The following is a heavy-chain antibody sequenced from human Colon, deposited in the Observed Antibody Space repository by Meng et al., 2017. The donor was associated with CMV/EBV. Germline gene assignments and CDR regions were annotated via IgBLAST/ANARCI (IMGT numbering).Heavy chain of an antibody. V-gene: IGHV3-30*14. CDR1: GFILSTYA. Sequence: QGHVVESGGGVVQPGRLLSLSCAASGFILSTYAMYWVSQAPGKGLEWVAVISYDGNNKYYADSVKGRFTISRDNSKNTLFLQMNSLRADDTAVYYCARGPSYSHYFDYWGQGTLVTVSS. CDR3: ARGPSYSHYFDY. CDR2: ISYDGNNK. D-gene: IGHD4-11*01. J-gene: IGHJ4*02.